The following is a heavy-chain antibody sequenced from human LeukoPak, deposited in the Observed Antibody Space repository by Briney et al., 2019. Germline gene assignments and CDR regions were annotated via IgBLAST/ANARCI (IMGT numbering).Heavy chain of an antibody. CDR3: ARAQRRKIPTFDY. CDR2: IYYSGGT. Sequence: SETLSLTCPVSGGSISSYYWSWIRQPPGKGLEWIGYIYYSGGTNYNPSLKSRVTISVDTSKNQLSLKLSSVTAADTAVYYCARAQRRKIPTFDYWGQGTLVTVSS. J-gene: IGHJ4*02. V-gene: IGHV4-59*01. D-gene: IGHD1-14*01. CDR1: GGSISSYY.